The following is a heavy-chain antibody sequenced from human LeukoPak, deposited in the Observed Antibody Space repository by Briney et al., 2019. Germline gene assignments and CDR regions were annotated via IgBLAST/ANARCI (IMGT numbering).Heavy chain of an antibody. V-gene: IGHV3-30*18. J-gene: IGHJ4*02. CDR1: GFTFSSYG. CDR2: ISYDGSNK. Sequence: GRSLGLSCAASGFTFSSYGMHWVRQAPGKGLEWVAVISYDGSNKYHADSVKGRFTISRDNSKNTLYLQMNSLRAEDTAVYYCAKDLLRTMVRGVMYFDYWGQGTLVTVSS. CDR3: AKDLLRTMVRGVMYFDY. D-gene: IGHD3-10*01.